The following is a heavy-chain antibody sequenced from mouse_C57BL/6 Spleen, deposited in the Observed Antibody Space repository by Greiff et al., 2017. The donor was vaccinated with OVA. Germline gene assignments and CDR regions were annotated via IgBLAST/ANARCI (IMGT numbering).Heavy chain of an antibody. V-gene: IGHV14-4*01. D-gene: IGHD1-1*01. CDR1: GFNIKDDY. CDR2: IDPENGDT. CDR3: TVITTVVATRDAMDY. Sequence: VHVKQSGAELVRPGASVKLSCTASGFNIKDDYMHWVKQRPEQGLEWIGWIDPENGDTEYASKFQGKATITADTSSNTAYLQLSSLTSEDTAVYYCTVITTVVATRDAMDYWGQGTSVTVSS. J-gene: IGHJ4*01.